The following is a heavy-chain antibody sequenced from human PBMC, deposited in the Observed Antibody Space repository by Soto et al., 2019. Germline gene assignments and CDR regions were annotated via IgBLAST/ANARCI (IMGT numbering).Heavy chain of an antibody. CDR1: GFTFSSYG. D-gene: IGHD3-22*01. Sequence: GGSLRLSCAASGFTFSSYGMNWVRQAPGKGLEWVAVISYDGSNKYYADSVKGRFTISRDNSKNTLYLQMNSLRAEDTAVYYCAKDRSYYDSSGYYDYWGQGTLVTVSS. J-gene: IGHJ4*02. CDR2: ISYDGSNK. V-gene: IGHV3-30*18. CDR3: AKDRSYYDSSGYYDY.